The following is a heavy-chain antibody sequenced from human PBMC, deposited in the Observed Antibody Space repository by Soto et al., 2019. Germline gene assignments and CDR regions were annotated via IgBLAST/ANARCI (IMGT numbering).Heavy chain of an antibody. V-gene: IGHV4-34*01. CDR1: CGSFSGYY. D-gene: IGHD3-9*01. J-gene: IGHJ4*02. CDR3: ARVEGFSRYFDWSHPGPGDY. CDR2: INHSGST. Sequence: SETLSLTCAVYCGSFSGYYWSWIRQPPGKGLEWIGEINHSGSTNYNPSLKSRVTMSVDRSTNTLFLQMNSLRSEDTAVYYCARVEGFSRYFDWSHPGPGDYWGQGTLVTVSS.